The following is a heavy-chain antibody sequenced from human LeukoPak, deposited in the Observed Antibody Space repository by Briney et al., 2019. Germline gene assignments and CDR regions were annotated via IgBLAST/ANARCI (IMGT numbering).Heavy chain of an antibody. Sequence: GGSLRLSCAASGFTFSSYWMSWVRQAPGKGLEWVANIKQDGSEKYYVDSVKGRFTISRDNAKDSLYLQMNSLRAEDTAVYYCARAPGDTMVRGVGFGDYWGQGTLVTVSS. D-gene: IGHD3-10*01. CDR2: IKQDGSEK. V-gene: IGHV3-7*01. CDR3: ARAPGDTMVRGVGFGDY. CDR1: GFTFSSYW. J-gene: IGHJ4*02.